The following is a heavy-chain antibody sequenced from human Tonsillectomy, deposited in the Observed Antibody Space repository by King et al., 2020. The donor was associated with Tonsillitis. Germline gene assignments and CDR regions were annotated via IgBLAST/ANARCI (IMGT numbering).Heavy chain of an antibody. Sequence: QLQLQESGSGLVKPSQTLSLTCAVSGASISSVGYSWSWIRQPPGKGLQWIGYISDSGSTYYNPSLQSRVTISLDESNNHFSLKVTSVTAADTALYFCARGFSWNNGVPPWFDPWGQGILVTVSS. CDR2: ISDSGST. D-gene: IGHD1/OR15-1a*01. J-gene: IGHJ5*02. V-gene: IGHV4-30-2*01. CDR1: GASISSVGYS. CDR3: ARGFSWNNGVPPWFDP.